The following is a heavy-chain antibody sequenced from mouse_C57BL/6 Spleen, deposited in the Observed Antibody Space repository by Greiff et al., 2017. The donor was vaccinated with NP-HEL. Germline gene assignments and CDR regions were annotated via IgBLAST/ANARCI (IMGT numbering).Heavy chain of an antibody. D-gene: IGHD4-1*01. V-gene: IGHV1-64*01. CDR3: ARKLGDYYAMDY. CDR1: GYTFTSYW. Sequence: QVQLQQPGAELVKPGASVKLSCKASGYTFTSYWMHWVKQRPGQGLEWIGMIHPNSGSTNYNEKFKSKATLTVDKSSSTAYMQLSSLTSEDSAVYYCARKLGDYYAMDYWGQGTSVTVSS. CDR2: IHPNSGST. J-gene: IGHJ4*01.